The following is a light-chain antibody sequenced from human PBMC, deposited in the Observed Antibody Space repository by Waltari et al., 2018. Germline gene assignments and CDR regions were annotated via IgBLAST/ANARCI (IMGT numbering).Light chain of an antibody. Sequence: EIVLTQSPATLSLSPGERATLSCRASQSVGSQLAWYQQKPGQAPRLPIYDVNNRATGIPARFSGSGSGTDFSLTISSLEPEDFGVYYCQQYNNWPMTFGPGTKVDIK. CDR3: QQYNNWPMT. CDR2: DVN. V-gene: IGKV3-11*01. CDR1: QSVGSQ. J-gene: IGKJ3*01.